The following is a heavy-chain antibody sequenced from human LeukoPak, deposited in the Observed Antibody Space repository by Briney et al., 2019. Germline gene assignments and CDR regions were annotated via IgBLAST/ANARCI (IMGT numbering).Heavy chain of an antibody. CDR1: GYTFTSYG. J-gene: IGHJ6*03. Sequence: VASVKVSCKASGYTFTSYGISWVRQAPGQGLEWMGWISAYNGNTNYAQKLQGRVTMTTDTSTSTAYMELSSLRSEDTAVYYCARDRRVLWFGELFGTEKYMDVWGKGTTVTISS. CDR2: ISAYNGNT. V-gene: IGHV1-18*01. CDR3: ARDRRVLWFGELFGTEKYMDV. D-gene: IGHD3-10*01.